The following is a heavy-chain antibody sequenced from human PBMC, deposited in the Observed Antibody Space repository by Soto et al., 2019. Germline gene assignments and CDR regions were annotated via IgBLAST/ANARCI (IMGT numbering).Heavy chain of an antibody. CDR2: IRSKAYGGTT. V-gene: IGHV3-49*04. Sequence: GGSLRLSCTASGFTFGDYAMSWVRQAPGKGLEWVGFIRSKAYGGTTEYAASVKGRFTISRDDSKSIAYLQMNSLKTEDTAVYYCTRDRGYYDSSGYYGDYWGQGTLVTVSS. J-gene: IGHJ4*02. D-gene: IGHD3-22*01. CDR1: GFTFGDYA. CDR3: TRDRGYYDSSGYYGDY.